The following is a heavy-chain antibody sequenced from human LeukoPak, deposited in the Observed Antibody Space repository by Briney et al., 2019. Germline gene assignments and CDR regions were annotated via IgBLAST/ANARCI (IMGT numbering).Heavy chain of an antibody. CDR1: GFSVRTTN. CDR3: ARVGDHHHWYVDL. Sequence: GGSLRLSCAASGFSVRTTNMNWVCQAPGKGLEWVSILYSGSSTYYTDSVKGRFTISRDNSRNTLYLHMTNLRAEDTAVYYCARVGDHHHWYVDLWGRGSLLTVSS. J-gene: IGHJ2*01. V-gene: IGHV3-53*01. D-gene: IGHD5-24*01. CDR2: LYSGSST.